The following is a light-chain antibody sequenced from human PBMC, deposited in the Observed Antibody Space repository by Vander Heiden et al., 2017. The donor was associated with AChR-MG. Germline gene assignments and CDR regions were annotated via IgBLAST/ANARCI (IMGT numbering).Light chain of an antibody. CDR2: GAS. V-gene: IGKV3-15*01. J-gene: IGKJ4*01. Sequence: EIVMTQSPATLSLSPGERATLSCRASQSLTTNLAWYQHKPGQAPRLLIYGASARATGIPARFSGSGSGTEFTLTIDSLRSEDFAVYYCQHYNNWPGGLTFGGGTKVEIQ. CDR3: QHYNNWPGGLT. CDR1: QSLTTN.